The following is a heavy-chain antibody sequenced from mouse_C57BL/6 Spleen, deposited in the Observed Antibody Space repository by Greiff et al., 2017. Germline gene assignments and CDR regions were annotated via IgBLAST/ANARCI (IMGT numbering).Heavy chain of an antibody. CDR1: GYTFTSYW. CDR3: ARELGGGYAMDY. V-gene: IGHV1-52*01. J-gene: IGHJ4*01. CDR2: IDPSDSET. D-gene: IGHD4-1*01. Sequence: QVQLKQPGAELVRPGSSVKLSCKASGYTFTSYWMHWVKQRPIQGLEWIGNIDPSDSETHYNQKFKDKATLTVDKSSSTAYMQLSSLTSEDSAVYYGARELGGGYAMDYWGQGTSVTVSS.